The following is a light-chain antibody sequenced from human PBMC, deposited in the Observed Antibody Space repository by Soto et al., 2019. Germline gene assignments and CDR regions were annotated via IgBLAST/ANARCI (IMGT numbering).Light chain of an antibody. V-gene: IGKV1-39*01. CDR1: QSVRRY. Sequence: DIQMTQSPASLSVSAEDRVTLTCRASQSVRRYLDWYQQKPGNAPNLLIYAASNLKSRVPSRFSGSGSGTDFTLTISSLQSEDFAVYYCQQYINYSRTFGQGTKVDIK. J-gene: IGKJ1*01. CDR2: AAS. CDR3: QQYINYSRT.